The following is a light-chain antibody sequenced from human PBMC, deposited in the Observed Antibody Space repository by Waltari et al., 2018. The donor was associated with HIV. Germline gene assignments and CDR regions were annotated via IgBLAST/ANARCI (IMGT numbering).Light chain of an antibody. J-gene: IGLJ2*01. V-gene: IGLV2-8*01. Sequence: SALPQPPSASGSPGQSVTLSCTGSTNDLGSYDYVPLYQVHPGKAPKLVISEVTKRPSGVSDRFSGSKSANTAFLTVSGLQSEDEADYYCSSFVDRDGFYVLFGGGTRLTVL. CDR1: TNDLGSYDY. CDR3: SSFVDRDGFYVL. CDR2: EVT.